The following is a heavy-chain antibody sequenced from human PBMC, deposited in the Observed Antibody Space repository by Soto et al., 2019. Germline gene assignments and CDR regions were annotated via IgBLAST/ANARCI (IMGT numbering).Heavy chain of an antibody. CDR1: GGSIGSYY. Sequence: QVQLQESGPGLVKPSETLSLTCSVSGGSIGSYYWSWIRQPPGKGLEWIGYIYYSGSTNYNSSLKRRVTISVDTSTNPFSLKLSSVTAADTAVYYCARGGWRQIDYWGQGTLVTVSS. D-gene: IGHD3-3*01. CDR2: IYYSGST. CDR3: ARGGWRQIDY. V-gene: IGHV4-59*08. J-gene: IGHJ4*02.